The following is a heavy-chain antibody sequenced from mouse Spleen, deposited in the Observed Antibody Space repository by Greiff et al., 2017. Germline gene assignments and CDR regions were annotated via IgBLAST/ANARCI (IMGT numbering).Heavy chain of an antibody. V-gene: IGHV1-7*01. J-gene: IGHJ1*01. Sequence: QVQLQQSGAELAKPGASVKLSCKASGYTFTSYWMHWVKQRPGQGLEWIGYINPSSGYTKYNQKFKDKATLTADKSSSTAYMQLSSLTYEDSAVYYCALTTVVATRYFDVWGAGTTVTVSS. CDR3: ALTTVVATRYFDV. D-gene: IGHD1-1*01. CDR1: GYTFTSYW. CDR2: INPSSGYT.